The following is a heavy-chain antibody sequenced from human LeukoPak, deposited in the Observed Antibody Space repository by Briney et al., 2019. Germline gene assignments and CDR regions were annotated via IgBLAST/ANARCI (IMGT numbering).Heavy chain of an antibody. Sequence: SETLSLTCTVSGGSISSYYRSWIRQPPGKGLEWIGYIYCSGSTNYNPSLKSRVTISVDTSKNQFSLKLSSVTAADTAVYYCARDRGYGMDVWGQGTTVTVSS. J-gene: IGHJ6*02. CDR1: GGSISSYY. CDR2: IYCSGST. V-gene: IGHV4-59*12. CDR3: ARDRGYGMDV.